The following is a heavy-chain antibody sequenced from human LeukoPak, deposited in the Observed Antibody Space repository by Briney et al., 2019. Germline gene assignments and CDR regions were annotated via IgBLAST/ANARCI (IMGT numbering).Heavy chain of an antibody. V-gene: IGHV4-31*03. CDR3: ARQRTYYDILPGYFDL. D-gene: IGHD3-9*01. J-gene: IGHJ2*01. CDR1: GGSISSGGYY. CDR2: IYYSGST. Sequence: SETLSLTCIVSGGSISSGGYYWSWIRQHPGKGLEWIGYIYYSGSTYYNPSLKSRVTISVDTSKNQFSLKLSSVTAADTAVYYCARQRTYYDILPGYFDLWGRGTLVTVSS.